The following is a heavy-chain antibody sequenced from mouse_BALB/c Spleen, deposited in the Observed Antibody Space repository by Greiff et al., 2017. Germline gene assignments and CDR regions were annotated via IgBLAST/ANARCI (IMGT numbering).Heavy chain of an antibody. CDR3: ARGNDRYGGGYAMDY. CDR1: GFTFSDYY. Sequence: EVKVVESGGGLVQPGGSLKLSCAASGFTFSDYYMYWVRQTPEKRLEWVATISDGGSYTYYPDSVKGRFTISRDNAKNNLYLKMSSLKSEDTAMYYCARGNDRYGGGYAMDYWGQGTSVTVSS. CDR2: ISDGGSYT. V-gene: IGHV5-4*02. D-gene: IGHD2-14*01. J-gene: IGHJ4*01.